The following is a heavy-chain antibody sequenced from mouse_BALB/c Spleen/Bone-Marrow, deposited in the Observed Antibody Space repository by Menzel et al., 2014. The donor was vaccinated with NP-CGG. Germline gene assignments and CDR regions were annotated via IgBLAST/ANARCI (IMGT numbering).Heavy chain of an antibody. Sequence: EVKLVESGGGLVQPGGSLRPSCATSGFTFTDYYMSWVRQPPGKALEWLGFIRNKANGYTTEYSASVKGRFTISRDNSQSILYLQMNTLRAEDSATYYCARGKVYYDYDEGYFDYWGQGTTLTVSS. D-gene: IGHD2-4*01. CDR2: IRNKANGYTT. J-gene: IGHJ2*01. CDR3: ARGKVYYDYDEGYFDY. CDR1: GFTFTDYY. V-gene: IGHV7-3*02.